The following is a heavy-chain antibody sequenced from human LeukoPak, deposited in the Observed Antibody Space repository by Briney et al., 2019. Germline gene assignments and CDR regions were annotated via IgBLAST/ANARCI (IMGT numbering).Heavy chain of an antibody. J-gene: IGHJ4*02. D-gene: IGHD1-26*01. CDR2: IYYSGST. CDR3: ASSPGEWELSYYFDY. V-gene: IGHV4-39*07. CDR1: GGSISSSSYY. Sequence: SETLSLTCTVSGGSISSSSYYWGWIRQPPGKGLEWIGSIYYSGSTYYNPSLKGRVTISVDTSKNQFSLKLSPVTAADTAVYYCASSPGEWELSYYFDYWGQGTLVTVSS.